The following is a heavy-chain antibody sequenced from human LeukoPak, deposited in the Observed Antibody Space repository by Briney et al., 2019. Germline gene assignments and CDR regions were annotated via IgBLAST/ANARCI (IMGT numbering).Heavy chain of an antibody. Sequence: VASVKVSCKASGYTFTSYYMHWVRQAPGQGLEWMGIINPSGGSTSYAQKFQGRVTMTRDMSTSTVYMELSSLRSEDTAVYYCARESGSYLWRSWLNPWGQGTLVTVSS. CDR3: ARESGSYLWRSWLNP. J-gene: IGHJ5*02. CDR2: INPSGGST. CDR1: GYTFTSYY. D-gene: IGHD3-16*01. V-gene: IGHV1-46*01.